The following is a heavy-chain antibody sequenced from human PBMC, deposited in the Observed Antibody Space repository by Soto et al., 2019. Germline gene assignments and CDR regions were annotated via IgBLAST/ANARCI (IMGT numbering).Heavy chain of an antibody. Sequence: YLTCAGSGGTISISEYHWNWNGQHPGKRPEWIACIYGGTYGGTYYYNPSLKSRVTISADTSKNQFSLRLSSVTAADTAVYYCARDPRDGYGHFDYWGHGTLVTVS. CDR2: IYGGTYGGTY. CDR1: GGTISISEYH. J-gene: IGHJ4*01. D-gene: IGHD5-12*01. CDR3: ARDPRDGYGHFDY. V-gene: IGHV4-31*11.